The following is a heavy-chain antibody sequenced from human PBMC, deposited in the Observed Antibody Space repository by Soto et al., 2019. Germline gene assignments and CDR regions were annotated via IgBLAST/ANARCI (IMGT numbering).Heavy chain of an antibody. V-gene: IGHV4-4*07. J-gene: IGHJ4*02. CDR3: ARINGGSPDF. D-gene: IGHD2-15*01. Sequence: QVQLQESGPGLVKPSETLSLTCTISGGPINAHFWSWIRQPAGKGLEFIGHIYISGTTTYNPSLKSRVTLSIDPPKSQLSLNLSSVTAADTGVYYCARINGGSPDFWGQGTLVTVSS. CDR1: GGPINAHF. CDR2: IYISGTT.